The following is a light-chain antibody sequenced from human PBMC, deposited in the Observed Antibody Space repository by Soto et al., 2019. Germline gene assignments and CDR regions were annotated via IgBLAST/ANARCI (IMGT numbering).Light chain of an antibody. CDR2: WAS. CDR1: QSVLYSSNNKNY. CDR3: QQYYSTPQT. J-gene: IGKJ1*01. V-gene: IGKV4-1*01. Sequence: DIVMTQSPDSLAVSLGERATINCKSSQSVLYSSNNKNYLAWYQQKPGQPPKLLIYWASTRESGVPDRFSGSGSGTDFTLTISSQHAEDVAVYYCQQYYSTPQTFGQGTKVESK.